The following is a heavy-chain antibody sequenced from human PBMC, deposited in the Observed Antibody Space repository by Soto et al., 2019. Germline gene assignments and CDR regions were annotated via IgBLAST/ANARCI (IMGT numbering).Heavy chain of an antibody. V-gene: IGHV1-69*01. D-gene: IGHD3-10*02. CDR1: GGPFRSYA. CDR3: AREAGGRPLTLYYFDY. CDR2: IIPIFGTA. J-gene: IGHJ4*02. Sequence: QVQLVQSGAEVKKPGSSVKVSCKASGGPFRSYAISWVRQAPGQGLGWMGGIIPIFGTANYAQRFQGRVTITADESTSTAYMELSSLRSEDTAVYYCAREAGGRPLTLYYFDYWGQGTLVTVSS.